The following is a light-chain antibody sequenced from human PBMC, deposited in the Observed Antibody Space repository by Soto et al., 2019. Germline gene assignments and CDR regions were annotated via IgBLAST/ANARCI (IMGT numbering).Light chain of an antibody. CDR2: GAS. CDR1: QTIDSN. Sequence: EIVLTQSPGTLSVSPGERATLSCRASQTIDSNNLAWYQQKPGQAPRLLIYGASTRATGIPARFIGSGSGTEFTLTISSLQSEDFAVYYCQHYNNWPPWTFGQGTKVEIK. V-gene: IGKV3-15*01. CDR3: QHYNNWPPWT. J-gene: IGKJ1*01.